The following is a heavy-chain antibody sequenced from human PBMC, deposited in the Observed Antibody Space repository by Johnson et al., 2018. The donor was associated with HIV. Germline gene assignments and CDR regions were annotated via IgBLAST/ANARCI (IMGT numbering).Heavy chain of an antibody. J-gene: IGHJ3*02. V-gene: IGHV3-30*02. CDR3: AKDSSFSYYYSDAFDI. Sequence: QIQLVESGGGVVRPGGSLRLSCAASGFTFSSYGMHWVRQAPGKGLAWVAFIRYDGSNKYYADSVKGRFTISRDNSKNTLYLQMNSLRAEDTTVYYCAKDSSFSYYYSDAFDIWGQGTMVTVSS. CDR2: IRYDGSNK. D-gene: IGHD3-10*01. CDR1: GFTFSSYG.